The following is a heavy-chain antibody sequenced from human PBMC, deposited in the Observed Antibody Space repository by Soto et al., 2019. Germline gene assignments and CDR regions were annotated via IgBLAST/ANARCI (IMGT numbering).Heavy chain of an antibody. CDR1: GFTFSSYA. V-gene: IGHV3-23*01. D-gene: IGHD3-22*01. J-gene: IGHJ4*02. Sequence: EVQLLESGGGLVQPGGSLRLSCAASGFTFSSYAMSWVRQAPGKGLEWVSAISGSGGSTYYADSVKGRFTISRDNSKNTLVLQMYSLRAEDTAIYFCAKNGGYDYYDSSGIDYWGQGTLVTVSS. CDR2: ISGSGGST. CDR3: AKNGGYDYYDSSGIDY.